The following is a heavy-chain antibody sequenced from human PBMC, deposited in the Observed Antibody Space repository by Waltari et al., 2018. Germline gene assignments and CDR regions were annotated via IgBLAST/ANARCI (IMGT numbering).Heavy chain of an antibody. CDR3: VRARWDYLYFDT. V-gene: IGHV3-74*01. CDR2: LNYDVGGT. Sequence: EVQLLESGGTVVQPGGSLKVACAASGLNFGSSWMHWVRQAPEKGLMWVSELNYDVGGTKYADFVGGRFTVSRDNAKNTLYLQMTDLRAEDTAIYYCVRARWDYLYFDTWGQGTLVTVSS. CDR1: GLNFGSSW. D-gene: IGHD1-26*01. J-gene: IGHJ5*02.